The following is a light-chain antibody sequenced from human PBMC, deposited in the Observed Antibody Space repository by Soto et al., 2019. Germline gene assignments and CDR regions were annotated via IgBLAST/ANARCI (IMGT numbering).Light chain of an antibody. Sequence: DIQMTQSPSTLSASVGDRVTITCRASQNIKSHLAWYQQKPGKAPKLLIYTASSLQSGVPSRFSGSGSGTEFTLTISSLQPDDFATFYCQQYDLYSAFGQGTKVDIK. CDR3: QQYDLYSA. J-gene: IGKJ1*01. CDR2: TAS. CDR1: QNIKSH. V-gene: IGKV1-5*03.